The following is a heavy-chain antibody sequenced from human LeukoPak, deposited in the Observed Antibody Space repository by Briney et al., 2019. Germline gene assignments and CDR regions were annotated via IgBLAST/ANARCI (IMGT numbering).Heavy chain of an antibody. Sequence: ASVEVSCKASGYTFTSYYMHWVRQAPGQGLEWMGIINPSGGSTSYAQKFQGRVTMTRDTSTSTVYMELSSLRSEDTAVYYCARSRNLYYYDSSGYSWMLCNYWGQGTLVTVSS. CDR2: INPSGGST. CDR3: ARSRNLYYYDSSGYSWMLCNY. J-gene: IGHJ4*02. V-gene: IGHV1-46*01. CDR1: GYTFTSYY. D-gene: IGHD3-22*01.